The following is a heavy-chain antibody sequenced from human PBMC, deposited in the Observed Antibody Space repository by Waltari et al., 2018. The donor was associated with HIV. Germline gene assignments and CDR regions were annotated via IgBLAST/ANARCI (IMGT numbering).Heavy chain of an antibody. CDR1: GVTGSTSA. V-gene: IGHV3-23*05. CDR3: AHEAAVSAGPLDS. CDR2: ICCIDNSP. J-gene: IGHJ4*02. D-gene: IGHD6-19*01. Sequence: EVHVAESGGGVVQQGESLKISGVVSGVTGSTSALTWGRQAPGNCLLWVSSICCIDNSPHYAHSVSDLFFISRDDSQNTLSLQMHSLTINATAVYFCAHEAAVSAGPLDSWGQGIIVIVSS.